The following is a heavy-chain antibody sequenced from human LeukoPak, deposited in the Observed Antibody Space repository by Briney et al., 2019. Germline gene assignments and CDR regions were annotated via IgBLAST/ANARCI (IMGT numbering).Heavy chain of an antibody. CDR3: AREISGYSDY. J-gene: IGHJ4*02. V-gene: IGHV1-2*02. CDR2: INANSGDT. CDR1: GYAFTGYY. D-gene: IGHD3-22*01. Sequence: ASVKVSCKASGYAFTGYYMHWVRQAPGQGLEWMGWINANSGDTKYAQKFQGRVTMTRDTSISTAYMELSRLRSDNTAMYYCAREISGYSDYWGQGTLVTVSS.